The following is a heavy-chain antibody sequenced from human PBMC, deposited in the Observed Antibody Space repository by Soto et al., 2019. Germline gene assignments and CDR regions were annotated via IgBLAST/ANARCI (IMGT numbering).Heavy chain of an antibody. CDR2: ISSSGNTI. D-gene: IGHD3-3*01. V-gene: IGHV3-11*01. Sequence: QVQLVESGGGLVKPGGSLRLSCVASGFTFSDYYMSWIRQAPGKGLDWLSYISSSGNTIYYADSVKGRFTISRDNAKNSLYMQMNSLRAEDTAVHYCARGFWSDYYYYGMDVWGQGTTVTVSS. J-gene: IGHJ6*02. CDR1: GFTFSDYY. CDR3: ARGFWSDYYYYGMDV.